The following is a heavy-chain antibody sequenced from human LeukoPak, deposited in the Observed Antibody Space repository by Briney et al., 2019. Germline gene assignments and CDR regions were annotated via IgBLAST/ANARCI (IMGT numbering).Heavy chain of an antibody. V-gene: IGHV3-74*01. J-gene: IGHJ6*02. CDR2: ISSDGSRP. CDR3: ARGGGDYAMDV. D-gene: IGHD1-26*01. CDR1: GFTFSSHW. Sequence: QPGGSLRLSCAASGFTFSSHWMHWVRQAPGKGLVWVSGISSDGSRPRYADSVEGRFTISRDNSKNTLYLQMNSLRAEDTAVYYCARGGGDYAMDVWGQGTTVTVSS.